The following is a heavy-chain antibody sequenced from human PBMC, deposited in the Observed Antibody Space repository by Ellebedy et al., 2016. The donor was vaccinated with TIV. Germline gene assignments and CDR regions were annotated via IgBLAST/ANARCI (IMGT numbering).Heavy chain of an antibody. V-gene: IGHV3-30*18. J-gene: IGHJ6*02. CDR3: AKDFRLSYYYYYYGMDV. Sequence: GGSLRLSXAASGFTFSSYGMHWVRQAPGKGLEWVAVISYDGSNKYYADSVKGRFTISRDNSKNTLYLQMNSLRAEDTAVYYCAKDFRLSYYYYYYGMDVWGQGTTVTVSS. CDR2: ISYDGSNK. CDR1: GFTFSSYG. D-gene: IGHD6-25*01.